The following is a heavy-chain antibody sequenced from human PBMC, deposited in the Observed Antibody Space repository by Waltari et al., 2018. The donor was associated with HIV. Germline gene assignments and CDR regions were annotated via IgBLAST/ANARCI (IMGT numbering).Heavy chain of an antibody. CDR2: INTVSGKT. CDR3: ARGAYGRDTKTASSLWAY. V-gene: IGHV1-3*04. D-gene: IGHD1-26*01. CDR1: GYTFTSYA. Sequence: QVQFVQSGAEVKKPGASLNISCKASGYTFTSYAVHWLRQAPGQRPEWMGWINTVSGKTQLSQKFKDRLTMTNDTSANIAYRSLSGLRSEDTAVYYCARGAYGRDTKTASSLWAYWGQGTPVTVSS. J-gene: IGHJ4*02.